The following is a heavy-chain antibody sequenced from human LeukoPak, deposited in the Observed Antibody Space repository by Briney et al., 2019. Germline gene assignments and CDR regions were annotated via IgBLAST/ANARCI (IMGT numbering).Heavy chain of an antibody. CDR1: GYTFISYD. V-gene: IGHV1-8*01. J-gene: IGHJ4*02. D-gene: IGHD5-24*01. Sequence: GASVKVSCKASGYTFISYDINWVRQATGQGLEWMGWMSPNSGNTGYAQKFQGRVTMTRNTSISTAYMELSSLRSEDTAVYYCARTYGRDGYNYNYWGQGTLVTVSS. CDR2: MSPNSGNT. CDR3: ARTYGRDGYNYNY.